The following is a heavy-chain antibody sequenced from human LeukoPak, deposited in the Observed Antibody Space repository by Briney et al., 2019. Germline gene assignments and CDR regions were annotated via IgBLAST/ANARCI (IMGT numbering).Heavy chain of an antibody. CDR3: AKEMATTPCFDY. V-gene: IGHV3-9*01. CDR2: ISWNSGSM. Sequence: GGSLRLSCAASGFTFDDYAMHWVRQAPGKGLEWVSGISWNSGSMGYADSVKGRFTISRDNAKNSLYLQMNSLRAEDTALYYCAKEMATTPCFDYWGQGTLVTVSS. J-gene: IGHJ4*02. CDR1: GFTFDDYA. D-gene: IGHD5-24*01.